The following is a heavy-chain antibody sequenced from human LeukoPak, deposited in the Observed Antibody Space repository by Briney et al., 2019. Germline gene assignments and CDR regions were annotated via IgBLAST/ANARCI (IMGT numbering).Heavy chain of an antibody. CDR3: AKGGAVVLTGFDS. CDR2: ITSSGADS. CDR1: GFTFANYA. V-gene: IGHV3-23*01. J-gene: IGHJ4*02. D-gene: IGHD3-22*01. Sequence: GGSLRLSCAASGFTFANYAMNWVRQAPGKGLEWVAVITSSGADSYYSDSVRGRFTISRDNSKNTLYLQMNSLRAEDTAAYYAKGGAVVLTGFDSWGQGTLVSVSS.